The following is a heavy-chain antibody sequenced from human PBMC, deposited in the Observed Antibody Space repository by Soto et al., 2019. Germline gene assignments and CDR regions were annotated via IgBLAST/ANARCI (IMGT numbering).Heavy chain of an antibody. CDR3: ARDRVVVPAARDWFDP. D-gene: IGHD2-2*01. Sequence: ASVKVSCKASGYTFTSYGISWVRQAPGQGLEWMGWINAYNGNTNYAQKLQGRVTMTTDTSTSTAYMELRSLRSDDTAVYYCARDRVVVPAARDWFDPWGQGTLVTVSS. CDR1: GYTFTSYG. V-gene: IGHV1-18*01. CDR2: INAYNGNT. J-gene: IGHJ5*02.